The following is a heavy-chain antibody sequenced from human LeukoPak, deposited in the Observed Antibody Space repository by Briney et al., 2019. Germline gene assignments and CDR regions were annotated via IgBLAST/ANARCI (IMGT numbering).Heavy chain of an antibody. Sequence: GGSLRLSCAASGFTLSSYWMSWVRQAPGKGLEWVANIKEDGSEKYYVDSVKGRFTISRDNARNSLYLHMNSLTAEDTAMYYCARDWVAGVPFDAFDIWGQGTMVSVSS. CDR3: ARDWVAGVPFDAFDI. CDR2: IKEDGSEK. CDR1: GFTLSSYW. V-gene: IGHV3-7*03. J-gene: IGHJ3*02. D-gene: IGHD3-10*01.